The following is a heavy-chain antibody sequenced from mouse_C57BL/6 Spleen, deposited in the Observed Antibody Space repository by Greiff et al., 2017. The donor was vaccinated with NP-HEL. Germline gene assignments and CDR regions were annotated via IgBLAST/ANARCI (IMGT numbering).Heavy chain of an antibody. J-gene: IGHJ1*03. CDR3: AKNGGYYGWYFDV. D-gene: IGHD2-3*01. CDR2: IWSGGST. Sequence: VQLQQSGPGLVQPSQSLSITCTVSGFSLTSYGVHWVRQPPGKGLEWLGVIWSGGSTDYTVAFISRLSISTDNTKSQVFFKMNSLQAEDTAIYYCAKNGGYYGWYFDVWGTGTTVTVSS. CDR1: GFSLTSYG. V-gene: IGHV2-4*01.